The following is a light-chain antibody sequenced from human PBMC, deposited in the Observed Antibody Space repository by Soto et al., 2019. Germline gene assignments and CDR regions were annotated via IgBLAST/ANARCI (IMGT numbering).Light chain of an antibody. V-gene: IGLV2-14*01. CDR3: SSYTSSSAYV. J-gene: IGLJ1*01. CDR1: NSDVGGYNY. Sequence: QSALTQPASVSGSPGQSITISCTGTNSDVGGYNYVSWYQQHPGKAPKPMIYDVSNRPSGVSNRFSGSKSGNTASLTISGLQAEDEADYYCSSYTSSSAYVFGTGTKLTVL. CDR2: DVS.